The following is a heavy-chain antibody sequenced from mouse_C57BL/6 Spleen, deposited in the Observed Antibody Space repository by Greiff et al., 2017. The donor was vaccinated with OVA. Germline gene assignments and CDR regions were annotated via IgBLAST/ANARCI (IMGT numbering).Heavy chain of an antibody. J-gene: IGHJ4*01. CDR1: GYTFTSYW. CDR3: ARYQDYAMDY. CDR2: IDPSDSET. Sequence: QVQLKESGAELVRPGSSVKLSCKASGYTFTSYWMHWVKQRPIQGLEWIGNIDPSDSETHYNQKFKDKATLTVDKSSSTAYMQLSSLTSEDSAVYYSARYQDYAMDYWGQGTSVTVSS. V-gene: IGHV1-52*01.